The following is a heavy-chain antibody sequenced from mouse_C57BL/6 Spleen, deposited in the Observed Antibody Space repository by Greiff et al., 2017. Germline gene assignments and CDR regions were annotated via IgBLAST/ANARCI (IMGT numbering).Heavy chain of an antibody. CDR2: IYPGDGDT. J-gene: IGHJ4*01. CDR3: ARIEPYEYDGGYYAMDY. CDR1: GYAFSSYW. Sequence: VQLQQSGAELVKPGASVKISCKASGYAFSSYWMNWVKQRPGKGLEWIGQIYPGDGDTNYNGKFKGKATLTADKSSSTAYMQLSSLTSEDSAVYVCARIEPYEYDGGYYAMDYWGQGTSVTVAS. V-gene: IGHV1-80*01. D-gene: IGHD2-4*01.